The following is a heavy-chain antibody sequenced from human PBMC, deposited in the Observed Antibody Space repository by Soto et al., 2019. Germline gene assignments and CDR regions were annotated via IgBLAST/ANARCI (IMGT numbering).Heavy chain of an antibody. Sequence: QVQLQKSGPGLVKPSQTLSLTCTVSGGSISSGGYYWSWIRQHPGKGLEWIGYIYYSGSTYYNPSLKSRVTISVDKSKNQFSLKLSSVTAADTAVYYCARGEYYDFWSGYPPLDYWGPGTPVTVSS. CDR2: IYYSGST. D-gene: IGHD3-3*01. CDR1: GGSISSGGYY. J-gene: IGHJ4*02. V-gene: IGHV4-31*03. CDR3: ARGEYYDFWSGYPPLDY.